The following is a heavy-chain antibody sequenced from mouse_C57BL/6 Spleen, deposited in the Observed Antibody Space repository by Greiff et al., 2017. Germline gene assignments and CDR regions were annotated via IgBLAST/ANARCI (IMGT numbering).Heavy chain of an antibody. CDR2: ISSGGSYT. J-gene: IGHJ2*01. V-gene: IGHV5-6*01. CDR3: ARHEAGTGFDY. CDR1: GFTFSSYG. Sequence: EVHLVESGGDLVKPGGSLKLSCAASGFTFSSYGMSWVRQTPDKRLEWVATISSGGSYTYYPDSVKGRFTISRDNAKNTLYLQMSSLKSEDTAMYYCARHEAGTGFDYWGQGTTLTVSS. D-gene: IGHD4-1*01.